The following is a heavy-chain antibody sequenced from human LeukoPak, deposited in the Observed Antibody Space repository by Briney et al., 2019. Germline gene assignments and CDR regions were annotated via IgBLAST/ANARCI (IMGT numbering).Heavy chain of an antibody. D-gene: IGHD1-1*01. CDR1: GFTFSSYG. Sequence: PGGSLRLSCAASGFTFSSYGMHWVRQAPGKGLEWVAFIRYDGSNKYYADSVKGRFTISRDNSKNTLYLQMNSLRAEDTAVYYCAKDSRRYNWNDSLDYWGQGTLVTVSS. CDR3: AKDSRRYNWNDSLDY. V-gene: IGHV3-30*02. CDR2: IRYDGSNK. J-gene: IGHJ4*02.